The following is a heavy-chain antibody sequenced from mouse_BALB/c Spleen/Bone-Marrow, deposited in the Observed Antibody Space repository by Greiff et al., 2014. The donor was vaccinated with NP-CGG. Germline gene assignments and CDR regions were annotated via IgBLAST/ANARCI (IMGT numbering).Heavy chain of an antibody. V-gene: IGHV1S22*01. CDR1: GYTFTSYW. CDR3: TRDQVRGRYYYAMDY. CDR2: IYPGSGST. Sequence: LQQSGSELVRPGASVKLSCKASGYTFTSYWMHWVKQRHGQGLEWIGNIYPGSGSTNYDEKFKSKGTLTVDTSSSTAYMHLSSLTSEGSAVYYCTRDQVRGRYYYAMDYWGQGTSVTVSS. D-gene: IGHD2-14*01. J-gene: IGHJ4*01.